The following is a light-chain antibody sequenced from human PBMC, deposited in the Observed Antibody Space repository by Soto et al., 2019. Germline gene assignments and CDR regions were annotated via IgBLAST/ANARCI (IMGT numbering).Light chain of an antibody. CDR1: QGISSW. Sequence: DIQMTQSPSSVSASVGDRVTVTCRASQGISSWLAWYQQKPGKAPKLLIYKASTLESGVPPRFSGSGSGTDFTLTISSLQPDDFATYYCQQYKYYSTFGQGTKVDIK. J-gene: IGKJ1*01. CDR2: KAS. CDR3: QQYKYYST. V-gene: IGKV1-5*03.